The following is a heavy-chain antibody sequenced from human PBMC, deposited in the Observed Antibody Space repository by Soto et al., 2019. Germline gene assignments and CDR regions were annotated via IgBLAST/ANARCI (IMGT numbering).Heavy chain of an antibody. Sequence: QITLKESGPTLVKPTQTLTLTCTFSGFSLSTSGVGVGWIRQPPGKALEWLALIYWDDDKRYSPSLKSRLTISKDISKNQVVLTMTNMDPVDTATYYCAYRQEYRDSWNSGWFDPWGQGTLVTVSS. CDR2: IYWDDDK. D-gene: IGHD6-6*01. CDR1: GFSLSTSGVG. CDR3: AYRQEYRDSWNSGWFDP. V-gene: IGHV2-5*02. J-gene: IGHJ5*02.